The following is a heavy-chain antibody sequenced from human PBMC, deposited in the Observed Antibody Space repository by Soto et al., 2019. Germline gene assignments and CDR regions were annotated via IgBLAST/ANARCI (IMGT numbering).Heavy chain of an antibody. CDR2: IYYSGST. J-gene: IGHJ5*02. D-gene: IGHD3-3*01. V-gene: IGHV4-31*03. Sequence: QVQLQESGPGLVKPSQTLSLTCTVSGGSISSGGYYWSWIRQHPGKGLEWIGYIYYSGSTYYNPSLRSRVTISVDTSKNQFSLKLSSVTAADTAVYYCARLLNYDFWSGSARKQNWFDPWGQGTLVTVSS. CDR1: GGSISSGGYY. CDR3: ARLLNYDFWSGSARKQNWFDP.